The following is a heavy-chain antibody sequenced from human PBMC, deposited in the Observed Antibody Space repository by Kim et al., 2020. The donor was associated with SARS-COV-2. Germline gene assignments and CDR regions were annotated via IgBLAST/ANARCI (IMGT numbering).Heavy chain of an antibody. CDR2: IDPADSQT. D-gene: IGHD3-10*02. CDR1: GYRVTSYW. J-gene: IGHJ4*02. V-gene: IGHV5-10-1*01. CDR3: VRQTGVLGSGSYEGHDS. Sequence: GESLKISCKGSGYRVTSYWITWVRQMPGKGLEWMGRIDPADSQTNYSPSFQGHVTISADRSISTAYLQWSSLKASDTAMYYCVRQTGVLGSGSYEGHDSWGQGTLVTVSS.